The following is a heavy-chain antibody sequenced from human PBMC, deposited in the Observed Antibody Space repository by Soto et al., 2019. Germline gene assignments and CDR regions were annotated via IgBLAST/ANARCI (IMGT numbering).Heavy chain of an antibody. CDR2: ISGSGGST. J-gene: IGHJ5*02. CDR1: GFTFSSYS. D-gene: IGHD2-2*01. Sequence: GGSLRLSCAASGFTFSSYSMSWVRQAPWKGLEWVSAISGSGGSTYYADSVKGRFTISRDNSKNTLYLQMNSLRAEDTAVYYCAKDGTYCSSTSCYNGFDPGGQGTLVKVS. V-gene: IGHV3-23*01. CDR3: AKDGTYCSSTSCYNGFDP.